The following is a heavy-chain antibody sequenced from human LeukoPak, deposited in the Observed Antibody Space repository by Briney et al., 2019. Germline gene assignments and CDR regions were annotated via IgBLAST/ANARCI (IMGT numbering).Heavy chain of an antibody. D-gene: IGHD3-10*01. CDR1: GYTFTSYA. V-gene: IGHV1-3*01. CDR2: INAGNGNT. J-gene: IGHJ4*02. Sequence: GASVKVSCKASGYTFTSYAMHWVRQAPGQRLEWMGWINAGNGNTKYSQKFQGRVTITRDTSASTAYMELSSLRSEDTAVYYCARGLWFGELLGGHYFDYWGQGTLVTVSS. CDR3: ARGLWFGELLGGHYFDY.